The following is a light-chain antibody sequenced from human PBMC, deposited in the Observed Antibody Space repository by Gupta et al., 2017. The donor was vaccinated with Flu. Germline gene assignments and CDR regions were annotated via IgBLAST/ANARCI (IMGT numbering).Light chain of an antibody. Sequence: SSLSASVRDRVTITCRASQSSDSSYLHWYQQKAGKAPRLLIYAASNLQGGVPSRFSGSGSGTAFNLTISSLKPEDFATYYCQQSSSSPLTFGGGTKLEIK. J-gene: IGKJ4*01. V-gene: IGKV1-39*01. CDR1: QSSDSSY. CDR2: AAS. CDR3: QQSSSSPLT.